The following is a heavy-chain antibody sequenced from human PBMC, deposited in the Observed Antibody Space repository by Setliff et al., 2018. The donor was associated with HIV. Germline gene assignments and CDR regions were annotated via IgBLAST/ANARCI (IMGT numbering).Heavy chain of an antibody. D-gene: IGHD5-12*01. CDR2: IYYSGTA. CDR1: GGSIRSRDNY. V-gene: IGHV4-39*02. J-gene: IGHJ4*02. CDR3: ARDWGYIAATPDY. Sequence: SVTLSLTCTVSGGSIRSRDNYWGWIRQPPGKGLEWIGHIYYSGTAYYNPSLKSRVSISVDASKNQFSLKLSSVTAADTAIDYCARDWGYIAATPDYWGQGTRVTVSS.